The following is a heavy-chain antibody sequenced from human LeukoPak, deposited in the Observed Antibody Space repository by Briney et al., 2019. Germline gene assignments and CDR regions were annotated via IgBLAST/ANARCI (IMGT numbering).Heavy chain of an antibody. D-gene: IGHD3-22*01. J-gene: IGHJ4*02. CDR3: ATLPLNSSGYYFDY. V-gene: IGHV4-34*01. CDR1: GGSFSGYY. Sequence: PSETLSLTCAVYGGSFSGYYWSWIRQPPGKGLEWIGEINHSGSTNYNPSLKSRVTISVDTSKNQFSLKLSSVTAADTAVYYCATLPLNSSGYYFDYWGQGTLVTVSS. CDR2: INHSGST.